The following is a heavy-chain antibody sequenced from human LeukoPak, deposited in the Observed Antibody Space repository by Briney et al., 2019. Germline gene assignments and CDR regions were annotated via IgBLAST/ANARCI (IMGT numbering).Heavy chain of an antibody. D-gene: IGHD1-1*01. CDR1: GFTVSSNY. J-gene: IGHJ4*01. V-gene: IGHV3-53*01. Sequence: GGSLRLSCAASGFTVSSNYMSWVRQAPGKGLEWVSVIYSGGSTYYADSVKGRFAISRHNSKNTLYLQMNSLRGEDTAIYYCARDWKADFWGHGTLVTVSS. CDR2: IYSGGST. CDR3: ARDWKADF.